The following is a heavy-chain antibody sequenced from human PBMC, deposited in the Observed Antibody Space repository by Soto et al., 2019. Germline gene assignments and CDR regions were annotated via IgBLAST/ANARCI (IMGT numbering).Heavy chain of an antibody. CDR2: IIPIFGTA. V-gene: IGHV1-69*06. CDR3: ARAITGDARDSYGMDV. D-gene: IGHD1-20*01. J-gene: IGHJ6*04. Sequence: SVKGSCEASGGTFSSYAISWVRQAPGQGLEWMGEIIPIFGTANYAQKFQGRVTITADKSTSTAYMELSSLRSEDTAVYYCARAITGDARDSYGMDVWGKGTTVTVSS. CDR1: GGTFSSYA.